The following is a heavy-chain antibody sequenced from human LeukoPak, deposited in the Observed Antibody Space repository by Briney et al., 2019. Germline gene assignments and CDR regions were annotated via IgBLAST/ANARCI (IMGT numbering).Heavy chain of an antibody. D-gene: IGHD5-24*01. CDR1: GYTFTSYY. CDR3: ASVEMATIC. CDR2: IIPILGIA. V-gene: IGHV1-69*02. Sequence: SVKVSCKASGYTFTSYYMHWVRQAPGQGLEWMGRIIPILGIANYAQKFQGRVTITADKSTSTAYMELSSLRSEDTAVYYCASVEMATICWGQGTLVTVSS. J-gene: IGHJ4*02.